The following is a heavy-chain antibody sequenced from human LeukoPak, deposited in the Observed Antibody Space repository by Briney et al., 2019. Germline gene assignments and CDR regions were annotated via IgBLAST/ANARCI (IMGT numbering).Heavy chain of an antibody. J-gene: IGHJ6*03. V-gene: IGHV1-2*06. Sequence: RGASVKVSCKTSGYTFTDSYIHWVRQAPGQGLEWMGRINPNSGDPDYPQKFQGRVTMTRDTSISTAYMEMSSLTSDDTAVYYCARSARHCNNGVCLTDYYIDLWGKGTTVIVSS. CDR1: GYTFTDSY. D-gene: IGHD2-8*01. CDR3: ARSARHCNNGVCLTDYYIDL. CDR2: INPNSGDP.